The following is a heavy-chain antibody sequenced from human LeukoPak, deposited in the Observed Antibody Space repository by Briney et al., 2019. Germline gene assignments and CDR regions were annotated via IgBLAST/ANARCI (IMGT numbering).Heavy chain of an antibody. CDR3: ATRNHYDSSGYYYYYFDY. CDR2: ITGNSDFM. J-gene: IGHJ4*02. CDR1: GFTFSTYS. V-gene: IGHV3-21*01. D-gene: IGHD3-22*01. Sequence: GGSLRLSCAASGFTFSTYSMNWVRQAPGKGLEWVSSITGNSDFMSYADSVKGRFTISRDNAKNSLFLQMNSLRAEDTAVYYCATRNHYDSSGYYYYYFDYWGQGTLVTVSS.